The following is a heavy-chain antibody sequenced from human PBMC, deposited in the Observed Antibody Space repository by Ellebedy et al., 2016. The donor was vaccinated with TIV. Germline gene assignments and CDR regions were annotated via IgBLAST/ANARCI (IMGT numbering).Heavy chain of an antibody. CDR1: GFTVSSNY. V-gene: IGHV3-53*01. CDR3: ARDLALDY. Sequence: GESLKISXAASGFTVSSNYMSWVRQAPGKGLEWVSVIYSGGSTYYADSVKGRFTISRDNSKNTLYLQMNSLRAEDTAVYYCARDLALDYWGQGTLVTVSS. CDR2: IYSGGST. J-gene: IGHJ4*02.